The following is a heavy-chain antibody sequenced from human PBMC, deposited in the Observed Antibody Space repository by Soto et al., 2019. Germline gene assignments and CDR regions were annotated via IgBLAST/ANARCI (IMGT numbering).Heavy chain of an antibody. V-gene: IGHV3-23*01. D-gene: IGHD6-19*01. J-gene: IGHJ4*02. CDR2: ISGSGGGT. Sequence: EVQLLESGGGLVQPGGSLRLSCADSGFTFPNCAMSWVRQAPGKGLEWVSTISGSGGGTYYTDSVKGRFTISRDNSKNTLFLQMNSLRAEDTAVYYCATPPYWYSSGWYVGFDYWGQGTLVTVSS. CDR3: ATPPYWYSSGWYVGFDY. CDR1: GFTFPNCA.